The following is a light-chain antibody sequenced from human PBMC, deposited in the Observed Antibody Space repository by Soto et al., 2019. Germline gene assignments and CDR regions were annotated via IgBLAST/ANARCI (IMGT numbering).Light chain of an antibody. CDR1: RSISNY. V-gene: IGKV1-39*01. Sequence: DMEMTQSPSSRSASVGDRVTITCRASRSISNYLNWYQHKPGKVPKLLIYAASSLQSGVPTRFSGSGSGTDFTLTINSLQPEDFATCYCQQSYGTPLTHGGGTKIEIK. CDR3: QQSYGTPLT. J-gene: IGKJ4*01. CDR2: AAS.